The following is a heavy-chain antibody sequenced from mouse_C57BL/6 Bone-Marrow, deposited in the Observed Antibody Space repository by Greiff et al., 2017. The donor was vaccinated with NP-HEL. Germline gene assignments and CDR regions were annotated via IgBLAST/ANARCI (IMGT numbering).Heavy chain of an antibody. CDR3: AKGSYGSPFAY. Sequence: QVQLQQPGAELVKPGASVKMSCKASGYTFTSYWITWVKQRPGQGLEWIGDIYPGSGSTNHNEKFKIKATLTLDTSSSTAYMQLSSLTSEDSAVYYCAKGSYGSPFAYWGQGTLVTVSA. CDR1: GYTFTSYW. CDR2: IYPGSGST. J-gene: IGHJ3*01. D-gene: IGHD1-1*01. V-gene: IGHV1-55*01.